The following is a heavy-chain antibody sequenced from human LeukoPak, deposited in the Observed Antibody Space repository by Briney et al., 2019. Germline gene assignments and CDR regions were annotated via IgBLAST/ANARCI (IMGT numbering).Heavy chain of an antibody. CDR3: AREHPNYGDYVLCY. V-gene: IGHV1-69*13. Sequence: SVKVSCKASGGTFGSYAISWVRQAPGQGPEWMGGIIPIFGTANYAQKFHGRVTITADESTSTAYMELSSLRSEDTAVYSCAREHPNYGDYVLCYWGQGTLVTVSS. CDR1: GGTFGSYA. D-gene: IGHD4-17*01. J-gene: IGHJ4*02. CDR2: IIPIFGTA.